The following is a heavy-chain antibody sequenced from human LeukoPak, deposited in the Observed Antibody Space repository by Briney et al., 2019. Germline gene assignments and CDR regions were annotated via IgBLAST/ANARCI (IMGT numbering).Heavy chain of an antibody. J-gene: IGHJ3*02. CDR3: ARDGILTGYYDAFDI. Sequence: GASVKVSCKASGYTFTSYDINWVRQATGQGLEWMGWMNPNSGNTGYAQKFQGRVTMTRNTSISTAYMELSRLRSEDTAVYYCARDGILTGYYDAFDIWGQGTMVTVSS. D-gene: IGHD3-9*01. CDR2: MNPNSGNT. V-gene: IGHV1-8*01. CDR1: GYTFTSYD.